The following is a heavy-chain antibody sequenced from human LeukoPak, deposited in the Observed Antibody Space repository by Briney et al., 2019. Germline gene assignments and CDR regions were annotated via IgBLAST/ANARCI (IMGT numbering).Heavy chain of an antibody. D-gene: IGHD3-16*01. V-gene: IGHV3-7*03. CDR1: GFTFSSYW. Sequence: PGGSLRLSGAASGFTFSSYWMNWARQAPGKGLEWVASINHNGNVNYYVDSVKGRFTISRDNAKNSLYLQMSNLRAEDTAVYFCARGGGLDVRGQGATVTVSS. CDR3: ARGGGLDV. CDR2: INHNGNVN. J-gene: IGHJ6*02.